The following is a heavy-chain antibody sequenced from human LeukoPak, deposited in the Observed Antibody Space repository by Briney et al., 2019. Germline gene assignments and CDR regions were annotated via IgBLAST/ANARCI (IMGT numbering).Heavy chain of an antibody. CDR2: VKGDGVTT. D-gene: IGHD6-19*01. CDR3: ARDTGSGWDFDY. J-gene: IGHJ4*02. V-gene: IGHV3-43*02. CDR1: GFTFNAYA. Sequence: PGGSLRLSCAASGFTFNAYAIHWVRQARAKGLEWVSLVKGDGVTTDYANSVKGRFTVSRDNSKNSLYLQMSNLRTEDTALYYCARDTGSGWDFDYWGQGTLVTVSS.